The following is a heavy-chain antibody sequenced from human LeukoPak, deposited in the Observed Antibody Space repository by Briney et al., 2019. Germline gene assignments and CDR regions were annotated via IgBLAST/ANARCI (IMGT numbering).Heavy chain of an antibody. D-gene: IGHD6-6*01. CDR3: AISGFRRGSSSSWFDP. J-gene: IGHJ5*02. CDR1: SDSISNSAYH. CDR2: IYYNRGT. V-gene: IGHV4-39*07. Sequence: PSETLSLTCTVSSDSISNSAYHWGWIRQPPGRGLEWIGTIYYNRGTYYNPSLKSRVTISVDTSKNQFSLKLSSVTAADTAVYYCAISGFRRGSSSSWFDPWGQGTLVTVSS.